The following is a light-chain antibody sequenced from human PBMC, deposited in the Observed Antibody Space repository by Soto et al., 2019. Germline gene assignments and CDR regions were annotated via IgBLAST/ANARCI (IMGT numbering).Light chain of an antibody. Sequence: QSALTQPASVSGSPGQSITISCTGTSSDVGGYNYVSWYQQHPGKAPNLIIFEVSNRPSGVSNRFSGSKSGNSASLTISGLQAEDEADYYCSSYTGSNTPVVFGGGTKLTVL. J-gene: IGLJ2*01. CDR1: SSDVGGYNY. CDR3: SSYTGSNTPVV. V-gene: IGLV2-14*01. CDR2: EVS.